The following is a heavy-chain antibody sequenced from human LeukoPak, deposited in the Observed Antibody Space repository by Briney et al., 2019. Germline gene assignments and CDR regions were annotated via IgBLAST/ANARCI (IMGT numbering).Heavy chain of an antibody. J-gene: IGHJ4*02. D-gene: IGHD1-7*01. CDR2: MNGEGTTI. Sequence: GGSLRLSCATSGLTFRTTWMHWVRQAPGKGLMWVSRMNGEGTTIDYADSVKGRFTVSRDYAKNALFLQMNNLRTEDTALYFCATARNFRLEYWGQGSLVIVSA. CDR1: GLTFRTTW. CDR3: ATARNFRLEY. V-gene: IGHV3-74*01.